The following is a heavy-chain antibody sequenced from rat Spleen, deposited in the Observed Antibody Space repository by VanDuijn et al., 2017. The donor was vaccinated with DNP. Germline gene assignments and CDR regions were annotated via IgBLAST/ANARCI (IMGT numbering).Heavy chain of an antibody. CDR2: INYSGIT. D-gene: IGHD1-11*01. V-gene: IGHV3-1*01. J-gene: IGHJ2*01. CDR1: GYSITSNF. CDR3: ARWRIGPHYFDY. Sequence: EVQLQESGPGLVKPSQSLSLTCSVTGYSITSNFWGWIQKFPGSKMEWIGHINYSGITTYNPSLKSRISITIDTSKNQFFQHLHSVTTEDTATFYCARWRIGPHYFDYWGQGVMVTVSS.